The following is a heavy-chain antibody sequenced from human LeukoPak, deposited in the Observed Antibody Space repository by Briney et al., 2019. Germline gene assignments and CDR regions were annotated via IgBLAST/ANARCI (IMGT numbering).Heavy chain of an antibody. Sequence: ETLSLTCAVYGGSFSGYSWSWIRQAPGKELEWVSVIYSGGSTYYADSVKGRFTISRDNSKNTLYLQMNSLRAEDTAVYYCARVSRMITFGGVSDWFDPWGQGTLVTVSS. CDR1: GGSFSGYS. V-gene: IGHV3-53*01. J-gene: IGHJ5*02. CDR3: ARVSRMITFGGVSDWFDP. D-gene: IGHD3-16*01. CDR2: IYSGGST.